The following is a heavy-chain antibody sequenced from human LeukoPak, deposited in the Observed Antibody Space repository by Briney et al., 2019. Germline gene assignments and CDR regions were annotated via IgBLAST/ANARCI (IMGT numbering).Heavy chain of an antibody. CDR1: GFTFSSYA. CDR3: AKDQGMITFGGVIVI. D-gene: IGHD3-16*02. V-gene: IGHV3-23*01. J-gene: IGHJ4*02. CDR2: ITGSGTST. Sequence: GGSLRLSCAASGFTFSSYAMSWVRQAPGKGLEWVSGITGSGTSTYYADSVKGRFTIYRDNSKNMLYLQMNSLRAEDTAVYYCAKDQGMITFGGVIVIWGQGTLVTVSS.